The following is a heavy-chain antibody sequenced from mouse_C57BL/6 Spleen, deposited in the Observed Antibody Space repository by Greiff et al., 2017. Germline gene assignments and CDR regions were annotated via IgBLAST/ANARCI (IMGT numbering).Heavy chain of an antibody. J-gene: IGHJ3*01. CDR1: GFTFSDYG. CDR3: ARRDYYGSSAY. CDR2: ISSGSSTI. V-gene: IGHV5-17*01. Sequence: EVKLVESGGGLVKPGGSLKLSCAASGFTFSDYGMHWVRQAPETGLEWVAYISSGSSTIYYADTVKGRFTISRDNAKNTLFLQMTSLRSEDTAMYYCARRDYYGSSAYWGQGTLVTVSA. D-gene: IGHD1-1*01.